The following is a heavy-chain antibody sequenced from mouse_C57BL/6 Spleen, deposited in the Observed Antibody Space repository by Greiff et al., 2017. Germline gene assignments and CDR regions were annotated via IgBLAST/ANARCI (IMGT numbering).Heavy chain of an antibody. CDR3: ARVGRKRYYFDY. CDR2: IYPGDGDT. V-gene: IGHV1-82*01. J-gene: IGHJ2*01. Sequence: VQLQQSGPELVKPGASVKISCKASGYAFSSSWMNWVKQRPGKGLEWIGRIYPGDGDTNYNGKFKGKATLTADKSSRTAYMQLSSLTSEDSAVYFCARVGRKRYYFDYWGQGTTLTVSS. CDR1: GYAFSSSW.